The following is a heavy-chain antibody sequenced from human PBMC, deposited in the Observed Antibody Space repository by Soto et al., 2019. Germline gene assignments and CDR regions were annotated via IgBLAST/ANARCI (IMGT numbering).Heavy chain of an antibody. CDR3: ARRVLAAAGTNWFDP. V-gene: IGHV1-18*01. CDR1: GYTFTSYG. Sequence: ASVKVSGKASGYTFTSYGISWVRQAPGQGLEWMGWISAYNGNTNYAQKLQGRVTMTTDTSTNTAYMELRSLRSDDTAVYYCARRVLAAAGTNWFDPWGQGTLVTSPQ. D-gene: IGHD6-13*01. CDR2: ISAYNGNT. J-gene: IGHJ5*02.